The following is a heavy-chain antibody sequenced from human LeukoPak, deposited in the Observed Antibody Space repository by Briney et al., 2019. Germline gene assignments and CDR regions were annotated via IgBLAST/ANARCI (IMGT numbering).Heavy chain of an antibody. CDR3: ARGEQLRFLECIDY. CDR2: INTNTGNP. Sequence: ASVKVSCKASGYTFTSYAMNWVRQASGQGLEWMGWINTNTGNPTYAQGFTGRFVFSLDTSVSTAYLQISSLKAEDTAVYYCARGEQLRFLECIDYWGQGTLVTVSS. CDR1: GYTFTSYA. J-gene: IGHJ4*02. V-gene: IGHV7-4-1*02. D-gene: IGHD3-3*01.